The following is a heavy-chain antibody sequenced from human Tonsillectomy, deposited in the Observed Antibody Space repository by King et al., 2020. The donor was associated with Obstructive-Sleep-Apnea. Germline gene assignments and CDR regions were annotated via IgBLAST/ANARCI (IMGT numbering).Heavy chain of an antibody. Sequence: VQLVESGGVVVQPGGSLRLSCAASGFTFDDYAMHWVRHAPGKGLEWVSLISWDGGSTYYADSVKGRFTISRDNSKNSLYLQMNSLRAEDPALYYCAKDISDGYDYAHAFDIWGQGTMVTVSS. CDR2: ISWDGGST. V-gene: IGHV3-43D*03. D-gene: IGHD5-12*01. CDR3: AKDISDGYDYAHAFDI. CDR1: GFTFDDYA. J-gene: IGHJ3*02.